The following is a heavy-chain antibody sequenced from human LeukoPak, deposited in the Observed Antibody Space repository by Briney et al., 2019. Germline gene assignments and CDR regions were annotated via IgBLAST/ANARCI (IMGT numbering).Heavy chain of an antibody. CDR3: ARPPPMATIVVGDYYFDY. Sequence: PSETLSLTCTVSGGSISSSSYYWGWIRQPPGKGLEWIGSIYYSGSTYYNPSLKSRVTLSVATSKNQFSLRLNSVTAGDTAMYYCARPPPMATIVVGDYYFDYWGQGTLVTVSS. V-gene: IGHV4-39*07. J-gene: IGHJ4*02. CDR1: GGSISSSSYY. CDR2: IYYSGST. D-gene: IGHD5-24*01.